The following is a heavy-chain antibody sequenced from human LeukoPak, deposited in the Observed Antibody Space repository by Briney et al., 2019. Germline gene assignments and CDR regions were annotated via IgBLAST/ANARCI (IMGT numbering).Heavy chain of an antibody. CDR3: ARTYYYDSSGYYYGWYFDL. D-gene: IGHD3-22*01. V-gene: IGHV1-18*01. CDR2: ISAYNGNT. CDR1: GYTFTSYG. Sequence: ASVKVSCKASGYTFTSYGISWVRQAPGQGLEWMGWISAYNGNTNYAQKLQGRVTMTTDTSTSTAYMEPRSLRSDDTAVYYCARTYYYDSSGYYYGWYFDLWGRGTLVTVSS. J-gene: IGHJ2*01.